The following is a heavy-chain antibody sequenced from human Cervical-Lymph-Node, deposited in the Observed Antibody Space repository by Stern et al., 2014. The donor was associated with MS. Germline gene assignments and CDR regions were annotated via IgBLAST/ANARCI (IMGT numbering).Heavy chain of an antibody. Sequence: EVQLVESGAEVKKSGESLKISCKGAGYSFSSHWIAWVRQKPGKGLEWMGIIYPGDSDTRHSPSFQGQVSISVDKSTSTAYLQWSSLTDSDTAIYYCARQGNYHDSHAFDIWGQGTRVIVSS. D-gene: IGHD3-22*01. CDR2: IYPGDSDT. J-gene: IGHJ3*02. V-gene: IGHV5-51*01. CDR1: GYSFSSHW. CDR3: ARQGNYHDSHAFDI.